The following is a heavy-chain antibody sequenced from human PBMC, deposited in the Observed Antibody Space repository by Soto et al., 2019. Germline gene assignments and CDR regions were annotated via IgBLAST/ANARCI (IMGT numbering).Heavy chain of an antibody. D-gene: IGHD2-2*01. J-gene: IGHJ4*02. CDR2: ISYSGST. CDR1: GGSISSYY. V-gene: IGHV4-59*01. CDR3: ARVAATAMGPFDY. Sequence: PSETLSLTCTVSGGSISSYYWSWIRQPPGKGLEWIGYISYSGSTNYNPSLKNRVTISVDTSKNQFSLKVTSVTAADTAVYYCARVAATAMGPFDYWGQGTLVTVSS.